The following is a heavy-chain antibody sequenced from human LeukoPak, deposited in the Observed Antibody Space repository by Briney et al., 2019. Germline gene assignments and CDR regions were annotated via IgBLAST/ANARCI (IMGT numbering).Heavy chain of an antibody. CDR3: ANKRGSLQDAFDI. J-gene: IGHJ3*02. D-gene: IGHD1-26*01. V-gene: IGHV3-23*01. CDR2: ISGSGGST. CDR1: GFTFSSYA. Sequence: PGGSLRLSCAASGFTFSSYAMSWVRQAPGKGLEWVSAISGSGGSTYYADSVKGRFTISRDNSKNTLYLQMNSLRAEDTAVYYCANKRGSLQDAFDIWGQGTMVTVSS.